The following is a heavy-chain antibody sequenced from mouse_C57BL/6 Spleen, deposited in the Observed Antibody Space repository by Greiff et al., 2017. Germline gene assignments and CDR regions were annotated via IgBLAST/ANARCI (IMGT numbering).Heavy chain of an antibody. Sequence: EVQLVESGGDLVKPGGSLKLSCAASGFTFSSYGMSWVRQTPDNRLEWVATISSGGSYTYYPDSVKGRFTISRDNAKNTLYLQMSSLKSEDTAMYYCANNWYVYYAMDYWGQGTSVTVSS. V-gene: IGHV5-6*01. CDR3: ANNWYVYYAMDY. D-gene: IGHD4-1*01. J-gene: IGHJ4*01. CDR2: ISSGGSYT. CDR1: GFTFSSYG.